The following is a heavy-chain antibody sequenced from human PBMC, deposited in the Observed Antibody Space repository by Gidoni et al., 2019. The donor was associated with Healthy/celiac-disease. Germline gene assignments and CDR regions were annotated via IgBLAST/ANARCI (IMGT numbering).Heavy chain of an antibody. CDR1: GFTFISYW. D-gene: IGHD3-22*01. CDR3: ARDPTYYYDSSGYYFDY. CDR2: INSDGSST. Sequence: EVPLVESGGGLVQPGGSLRLSCAASGFTFISYWMPWVRQAPGKGLVWVSRINSDGSSTSYADSVKGRFTISRDNAKNTLYLQMNSLRAEDTAVYYCARDPTYYYDSSGYYFDYWGQGTLVTVSS. J-gene: IGHJ4*02. V-gene: IGHV3-74*01.